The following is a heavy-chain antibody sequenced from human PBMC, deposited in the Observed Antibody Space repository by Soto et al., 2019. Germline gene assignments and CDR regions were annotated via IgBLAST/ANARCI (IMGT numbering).Heavy chain of an antibody. J-gene: IGHJ4*02. D-gene: IGHD6-19*01. CDR2: INPNSGGT. V-gene: IGHV1-2*04. Sequence: ASVKVSCKASGYTFTGYYMHWVRQAPGQGLEWMGWINPNSGGTNYAQKFQGWVTMTRDTSISTAYMELSRLRSDDTAVYYCARGGRGAVAGMSFDYWGQGTLVTVSS. CDR3: ARGGRGAVAGMSFDY. CDR1: GYTFTGYY.